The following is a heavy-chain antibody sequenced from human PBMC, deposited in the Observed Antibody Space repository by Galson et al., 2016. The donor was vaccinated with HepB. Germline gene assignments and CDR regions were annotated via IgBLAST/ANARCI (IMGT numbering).Heavy chain of an antibody. D-gene: IGHD2-8*02. CDR3: AKDSFPAWSASDY. J-gene: IGHJ4*02. V-gene: IGHV3-23*01. Sequence: SLRLSCAASGFTFSGQALSWVRQAPGKGLEWVSAISGRGDTTYYADSVKGRFTISRDNSKNTLYLQMNSLRPEDTAMYYCAKDSFPAWSASDYWGQGTLVTVSS. CDR1: GFTFSGQA. CDR2: ISGRGDTT.